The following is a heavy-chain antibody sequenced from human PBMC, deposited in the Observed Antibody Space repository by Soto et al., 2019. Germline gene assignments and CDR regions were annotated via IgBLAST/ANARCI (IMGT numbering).Heavy chain of an antibody. CDR3: ARVVFRVYSSSWYDY. D-gene: IGHD6-13*01. J-gene: IGHJ4*02. CDR1: GGTFSSYA. Sequence: SVKVSCKASGGTFSSYAISWVRQAPGQGLEWMGGIIPIFGTANYAQKFQGRVTIIADESTSTAYMELSSLRSEDTAVYYCARVVFRVYSSSWYDYWGQGTLVTVSS. V-gene: IGHV1-69*13. CDR2: IIPIFGTA.